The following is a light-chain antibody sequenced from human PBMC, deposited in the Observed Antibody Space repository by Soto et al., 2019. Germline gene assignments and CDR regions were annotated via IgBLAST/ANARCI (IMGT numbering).Light chain of an antibody. J-gene: IGLJ1*01. Sequence: QSALTQPASVSGSPGQSITISCTGTSSDIGGYEYVSWYQQHPGKAPRLMIYEVTYRPSGISSRFSGSKSGFTASLTISGLQAEDEADYYCSSFTTNRVYVFGPGTKLTVL. CDR3: SSFTTNRVYV. V-gene: IGLV2-14*01. CDR2: EVT. CDR1: SSDIGGYEY.